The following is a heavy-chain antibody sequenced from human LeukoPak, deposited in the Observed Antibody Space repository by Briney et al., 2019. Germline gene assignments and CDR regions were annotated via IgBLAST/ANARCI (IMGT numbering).Heavy chain of an antibody. Sequence: SVKVSCKASGGTFSSYAISWVRQAPGQGLEWMGGIIPIFGTANYAQRFQGRVTITADESTSTAYMELSSLRSEDTAVYYCARDLGSSGWYQRGLDYWGQGTLVTVSS. CDR1: GGTFSSYA. CDR2: IIPIFGTA. J-gene: IGHJ4*02. V-gene: IGHV1-69*13. D-gene: IGHD6-19*01. CDR3: ARDLGSSGWYQRGLDY.